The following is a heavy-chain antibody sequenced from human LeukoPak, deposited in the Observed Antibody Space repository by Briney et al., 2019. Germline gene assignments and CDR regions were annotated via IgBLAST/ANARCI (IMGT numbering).Heavy chain of an antibody. D-gene: IGHD6-19*01. Sequence: GASVKVSCKASGYTFTSYDINWVRQATGQGLEWMGWMNPNSGNTGYAQKFQGRVTMTRNTSISTAYMELSSLRSEDTAVYYCAYVSPGIAVAGAPGYFDYWGQGTLVTVSS. J-gene: IGHJ4*02. CDR3: AYVSPGIAVAGAPGYFDY. CDR1: GYTFTSYD. V-gene: IGHV1-8*01. CDR2: MNPNSGNT.